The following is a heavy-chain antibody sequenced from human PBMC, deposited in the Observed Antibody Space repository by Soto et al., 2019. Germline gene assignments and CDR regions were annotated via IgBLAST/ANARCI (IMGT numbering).Heavy chain of an antibody. CDR2: MNPNSGNT. Sequence: ASVKVSCKASGYTFTSYDINWVRQATGQGLEWMGWMNPNSGNTGYAQKFQGRVTMTRNTSISTAYMELSSLRSEDTAVYYCARGYYWFGGLDPWGQGTLVTVSS. CDR1: GYTFTSYD. J-gene: IGHJ5*02. D-gene: IGHD3-10*01. V-gene: IGHV1-8*01. CDR3: ARGYYWFGGLDP.